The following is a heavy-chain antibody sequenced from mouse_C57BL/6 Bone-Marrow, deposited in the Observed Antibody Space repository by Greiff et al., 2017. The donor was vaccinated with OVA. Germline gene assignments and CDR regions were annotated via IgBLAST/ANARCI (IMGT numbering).Heavy chain of an antibody. Sequence: VQLQQPGAELVKPGASVKMSCKASGYTFTSYWITWVKQRPGQGLEWIGDIYPGSGSTNYNEKFKGKATLTVNTSSSTAYMQLSSLTSEDSAVYYCATAQATFWFAYWGQGTLVTVSA. J-gene: IGHJ3*01. CDR2: IYPGSGST. CDR3: ATAQATFWFAY. D-gene: IGHD3-2*02. V-gene: IGHV1-55*01. CDR1: GYTFTSYW.